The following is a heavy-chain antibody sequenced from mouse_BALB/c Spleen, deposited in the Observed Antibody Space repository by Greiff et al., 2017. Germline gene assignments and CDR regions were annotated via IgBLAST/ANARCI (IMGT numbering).Heavy chain of an antibody. J-gene: IGHJ2*01. V-gene: IGHV2-9*02. CDR1: GFSLTSYG. CDR2: IWAGGST. D-gene: IGHD1-1*01. CDR3: ARDGVLLGDYFDY. Sequence: QVQLKESGPGLVAPSQSLSITCTVSGFSLTSYGVHWVRQPPGKGLEWLGVIWAGGSTNYNSALMSRLSISKDNSKSQVFLKMNSLQTDDTAMYYCARDGVLLGDYFDYWGQGTTLTVSS.